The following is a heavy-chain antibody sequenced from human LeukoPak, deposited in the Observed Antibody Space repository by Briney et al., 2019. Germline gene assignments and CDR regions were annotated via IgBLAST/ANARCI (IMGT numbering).Heavy chain of an antibody. Sequence: VSVKVSCKASGYTFSTYAIHWVRQAPGERLEWMGWINGNGDTKYSQKFQGRVTITRDTSASTVYMELTSLRSADTAVYYCARDQAENDSSGNYYNYGMDVWGQGTTVIVSS. CDR3: ARDQAENDSSGNYYNYGMDV. D-gene: IGHD3-22*01. V-gene: IGHV1-3*01. CDR1: GYTFSTYA. J-gene: IGHJ6*02. CDR2: INGNGDT.